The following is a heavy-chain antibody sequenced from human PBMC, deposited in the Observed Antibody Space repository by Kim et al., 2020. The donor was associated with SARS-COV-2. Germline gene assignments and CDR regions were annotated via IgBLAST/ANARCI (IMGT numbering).Heavy chain of an antibody. J-gene: IGHJ4*02. CDR3: ARGRRELRWKYYFDY. CDR1: GGSFSGYY. Sequence: SETLSLTCAVYGGSFSGYYWSWIRQPPGKGLEWIGEINHSGSTNYNPSLKSRVTISVDTSKNQFSLKLSSVTAADTAVYYCARGRRELRWKYYFDYWGQGTLVTVSS. V-gene: IGHV4-34*01. D-gene: IGHD4-17*01. CDR2: INHSGST.